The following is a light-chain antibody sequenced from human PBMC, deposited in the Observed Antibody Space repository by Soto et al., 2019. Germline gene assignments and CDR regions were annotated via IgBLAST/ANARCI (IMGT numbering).Light chain of an antibody. Sequence: EIVMTQSPATLSVSPGERATLSCRASQSVSSNLAWYQQKPGQAPRLLIYGASTRATGIPARFSGSGSGTESTLTISSLQSEDFAVYYCQQYSNWPPITFGQGTRLEI. J-gene: IGKJ5*01. CDR1: QSVSSN. CDR3: QQYSNWPPIT. V-gene: IGKV3-15*01. CDR2: GAS.